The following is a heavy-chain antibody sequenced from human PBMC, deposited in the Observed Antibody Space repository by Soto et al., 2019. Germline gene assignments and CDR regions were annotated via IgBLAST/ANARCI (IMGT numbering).Heavy chain of an antibody. Sequence: SSVKVSCKASGGTFSSYAISWVRQAPGQGLEWMGGIIPIFGTANYAQKFQGRVTITADESTSTAYMELSSLRSEDTAVYYCARDNTYYDFWSGPTPYYYYGMDVWGQGTTVTVSS. J-gene: IGHJ6*02. CDR1: GGTFSSYA. CDR3: ARDNTYYDFWSGPTPYYYYGMDV. D-gene: IGHD3-3*01. V-gene: IGHV1-69*13. CDR2: IIPIFGTA.